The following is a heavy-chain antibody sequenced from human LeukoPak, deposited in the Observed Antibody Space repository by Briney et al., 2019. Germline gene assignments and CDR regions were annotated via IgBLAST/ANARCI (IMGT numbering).Heavy chain of an antibody. D-gene: IGHD4/OR15-4a*01. Sequence: PGGSLRLSCAASGFTFSNYAMSWVRQAPGKGLDWVSDITGSGGGTYYTDSVKGRFTISRDNSKNTLYLQMNSLRAEDTAVYYCAKGLNYYYYGMDVWGQGTTVTVSS. J-gene: IGHJ6*02. CDR1: GFTFSNYA. CDR2: ITGSGGGT. CDR3: AKGLNYYYYGMDV. V-gene: IGHV3-23*01.